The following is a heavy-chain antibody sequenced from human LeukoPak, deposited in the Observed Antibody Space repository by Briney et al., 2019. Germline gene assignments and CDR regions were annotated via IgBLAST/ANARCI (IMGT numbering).Heavy chain of an antibody. V-gene: IGHV1-69*01. Sequence: SVKVSCKASGGTFSSYAISWVRQAPGQGLEWMGEIIPLFGTTNFAQNFQGRITISADESTSTAYMELSSLRSEDTAMYYCAGLVESVANGFDFWGQGTMVTVS. CDR1: GGTFSSYA. D-gene: IGHD2-8*02. J-gene: IGHJ3*01. CDR2: IIPLFGTT. CDR3: AGLVESVANGFDF.